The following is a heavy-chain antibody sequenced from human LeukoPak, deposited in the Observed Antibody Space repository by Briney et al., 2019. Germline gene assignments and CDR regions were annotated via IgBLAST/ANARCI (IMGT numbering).Heavy chain of an antibody. V-gene: IGHV4-39*07. CDR2: VYFSGST. D-gene: IGHD6-19*01. CDR1: GGSINIKNYN. J-gene: IGHJ4*02. CDR3: ARLGYSSGWYYFDY. Sequence: SETLSLTCTVSGGSINIKNYNWDWIRQSPGKGLEWIGSVYFSGSTYYNPSLKSRVTISVDTSKNQFSLKLSSVTAADTAVYYCARLGYSSGWYYFDYWGQGTLVTVSS.